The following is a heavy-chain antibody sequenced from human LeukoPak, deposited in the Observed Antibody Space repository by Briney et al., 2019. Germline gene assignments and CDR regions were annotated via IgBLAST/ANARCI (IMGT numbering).Heavy chain of an antibody. Sequence: PGGSLRLSCAASGFTIISYAMHWVRQAPGKGLEWVAVISFDGSNQYYTDSVKGRFTISRDNSKNTVDLQMNSVRVEDTALYYCARGPYSSSWYDFWGQGTLVTVSS. J-gene: IGHJ4*02. V-gene: IGHV3-30*04. CDR1: GFTIISYA. CDR2: ISFDGSNQ. D-gene: IGHD6-13*01. CDR3: ARGPYSSSWYDF.